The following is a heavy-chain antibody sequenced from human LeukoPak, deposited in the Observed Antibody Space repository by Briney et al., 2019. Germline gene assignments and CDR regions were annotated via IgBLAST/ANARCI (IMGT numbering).Heavy chain of an antibody. CDR2: INRSGST. Sequence: SETLSLTCGVSGGSFSSYYWSWIRQSPGKGLEWIGEINRSGSTNYNPSLKSRVTISVDTSKNQFSLKLTSVTAADTAVYYCARGRENRLLVAVTTLLDYWGQGTPVTVSS. CDR3: ARGRENRLLVAVTTLLDY. D-gene: IGHD2-15*01. V-gene: IGHV4-34*01. CDR1: GGSFSSYY. J-gene: IGHJ4*02.